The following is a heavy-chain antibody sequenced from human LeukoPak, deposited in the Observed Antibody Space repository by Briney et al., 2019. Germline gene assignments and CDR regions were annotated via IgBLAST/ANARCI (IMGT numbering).Heavy chain of an antibody. V-gene: IGHV3-33*08. D-gene: IGHD1-1*01. CDR2: IRYDGSNK. Sequence: GGSLRLSCAASGFTFSSYEMNWVRQAPGKGLEWVAFIRYDGSNKYYADSVKGRFTISRDNSKNTLYLQMNSLRAEDTAVYYCARSDRTNGGGAFDYWGQGTLVTVSS. J-gene: IGHJ4*02. CDR3: ARSDRTNGGGAFDY. CDR1: GFTFSSYE.